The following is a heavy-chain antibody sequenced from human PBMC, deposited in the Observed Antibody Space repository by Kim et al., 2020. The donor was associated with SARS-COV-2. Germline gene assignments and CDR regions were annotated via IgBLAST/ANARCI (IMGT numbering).Heavy chain of an antibody. CDR1: GFTFSSYG. CDR3: AKDLGGDYYYYGMDV. J-gene: IGHJ6*02. V-gene: IGHV3-33*06. D-gene: IGHD3-10*01. Sequence: GGSLRLSCAASGFTFSSYGMHWVRQAPGKGLEWVAVIWYDGSNKYYADSVKGRFTISRDNSKNTLYLQMNILRAEDTAVYYCAKDLGGDYYYYGMDVWGQGTTVTVSS. CDR2: IWYDGSNK.